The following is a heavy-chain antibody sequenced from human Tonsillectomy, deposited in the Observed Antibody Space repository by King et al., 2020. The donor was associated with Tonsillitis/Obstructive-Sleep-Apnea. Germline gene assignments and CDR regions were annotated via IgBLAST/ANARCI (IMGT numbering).Heavy chain of an antibody. D-gene: IGHD2-2*03. J-gene: IGHJ6*03. Sequence: VQLVESGGGVVQPGRSLRLSCAASGFTLSSYAMHWVRQAPGKGLEWVAVISYDGSNKYYADSVKGRFTISRDNFKNTLYLQVNSLRAEDTAVYYCARPLGYCSSTSCLYYYYYYYMDVWGKGTTVTVSS. CDR2: ISYDGSNK. V-gene: IGHV3-30*01. CDR3: ARPLGYCSSTSCLYYYYYYYMDV. CDR1: GFTLSSYA.